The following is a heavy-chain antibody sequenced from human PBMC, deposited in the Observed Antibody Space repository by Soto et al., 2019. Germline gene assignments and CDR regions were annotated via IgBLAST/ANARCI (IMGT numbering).Heavy chain of an antibody. D-gene: IGHD3-22*01. CDR2: IKQDGSEK. CDR1: GFTFSTYW. V-gene: IGHV3-7*04. CDR3: VRGDYHDNSGPFSDAFDV. J-gene: IGHJ3*01. Sequence: EVQLVESGGGLVQPGGSLRLSCAASGFTFSTYWMSWVRQAPGKGLEWVANIKQDGSEKWYVDSVKGRFTISRDNAKKSLFLQMNSLGVEDTAVYYCVRGDYHDNSGPFSDAFDVWGQGTMVTVSS.